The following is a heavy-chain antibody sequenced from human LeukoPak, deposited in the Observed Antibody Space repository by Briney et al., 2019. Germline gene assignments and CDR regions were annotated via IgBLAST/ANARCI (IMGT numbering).Heavy chain of an antibody. J-gene: IGHJ4*02. V-gene: IGHV3-23*01. D-gene: IGHD5-12*01. CDR1: GFSFSTYA. CDR3: AKTSRRDSAYDSPFDY. CDR2: VRGSGTDT. Sequence: GGSLRLSCAASGFSFSTYAMTWVRQAPGKGLEWVSAVRGSGTDTYYADSVKGRFTISRDNSKNTLYLQMNSLRAEDTAIYYCAKTSRRDSAYDSPFDYWGQGTLVTVSS.